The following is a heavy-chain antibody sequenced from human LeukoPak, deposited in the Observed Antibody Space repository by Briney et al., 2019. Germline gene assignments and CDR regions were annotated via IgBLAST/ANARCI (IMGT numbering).Heavy chain of an antibody. CDR3: ARMITGGYVHFDY. CDR1: GGSFSGYY. Sequence: SETLSLTCAVYGGSFSGYYWSWIRQPPGKGLEWIGEINHSGSTNYNPSLKSRVTISVDTSKNQFSLKLGSVTAADTAVYYCARMITGGYVHFDYWGQGTLVTVSS. D-gene: IGHD5-12*01. J-gene: IGHJ4*02. V-gene: IGHV4-34*01. CDR2: INHSGST.